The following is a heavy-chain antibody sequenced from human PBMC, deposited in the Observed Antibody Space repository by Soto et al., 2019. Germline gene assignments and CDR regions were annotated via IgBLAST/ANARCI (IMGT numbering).Heavy chain of an antibody. CDR2: IYPADSGT. CDR3: ARSDGQLWLYD. V-gene: IGHV5-51*01. CDR1: GYSFISYW. J-gene: IGHJ4*02. Sequence: SLKISCEVSGYSFISYWIAWVRQMPGKGLEWMGIIYPADSGTRYSPSFEGQVTMSADKSVSTAYLQWSSLKASDTAIYYCARSDGQLWLYDWGQGTLVTVSS. D-gene: IGHD5-18*01.